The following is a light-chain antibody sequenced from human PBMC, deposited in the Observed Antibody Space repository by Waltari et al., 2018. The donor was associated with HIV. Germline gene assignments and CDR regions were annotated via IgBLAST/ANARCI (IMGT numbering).Light chain of an antibody. CDR3: MQPLQTPQVT. Sequence: DIVMTQSPLSLPVTPGEPASISCRSSQSLLHSDGHNYLDWYVQKPGQSPQLLIYLASNRASGVPDRFSGSGSGTDVTLKISRVEAEDVGVYYCMQPLQTPQVTFGGGTKVEIK. J-gene: IGKJ4*01. CDR1: QSLLHSDGHNY. V-gene: IGKV2-28*01. CDR2: LAS.